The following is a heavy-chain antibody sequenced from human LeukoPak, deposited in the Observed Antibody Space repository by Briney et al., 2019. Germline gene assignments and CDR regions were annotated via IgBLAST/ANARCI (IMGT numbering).Heavy chain of an antibody. J-gene: IGHJ4*02. V-gene: IGHV1-8*03. D-gene: IGHD5-24*01. Sequence: ASVKVSCKASEYTFTGYYMHWVRQATGQGLEWMGWMNPNSGNTGYTQNFQGRVTITRSTSINTAYMELSSLTSEDTAVYYCARGEMASFDYWGQGTLVTVSP. CDR1: EYTFTGYY. CDR3: ARGEMASFDY. CDR2: MNPNSGNT.